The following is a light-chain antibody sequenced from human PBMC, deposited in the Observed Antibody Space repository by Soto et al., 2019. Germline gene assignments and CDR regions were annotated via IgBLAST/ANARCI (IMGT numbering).Light chain of an antibody. CDR2: GAS. V-gene: IGKV3-11*01. CDR3: QQRHMWPIT. Sequence: EIRLTHSPGTLSLSPGERATLSCRASQSVGSNLAWFQQKPGQAPRLLIYGASTRATGVPARFSGSGSGTDFTLTISSLEPEDSAVYYCQQRHMWPITFGQGARLEIK. CDR1: QSVGSN. J-gene: IGKJ5*01.